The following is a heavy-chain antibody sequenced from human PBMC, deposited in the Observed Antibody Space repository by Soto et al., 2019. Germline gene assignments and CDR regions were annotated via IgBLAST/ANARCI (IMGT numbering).Heavy chain of an antibody. J-gene: IGHJ4*02. Sequence: PGGSLRRSCAASGFTFSDYYMSWIRQAPGKGLEWVSYISSSTSFTNYADSVKGRVTISRDNAKNSLHLQMNSLRAEDTAASYCARLGYYYDSRNLPPPYSFDYWGQGTLVTVSS. V-gene: IGHV3-11*06. CDR3: ARLGYYYDSRNLPPPYSFDY. CDR2: ISSSTSFT. CDR1: GFTFSDYY. D-gene: IGHD3-22*01.